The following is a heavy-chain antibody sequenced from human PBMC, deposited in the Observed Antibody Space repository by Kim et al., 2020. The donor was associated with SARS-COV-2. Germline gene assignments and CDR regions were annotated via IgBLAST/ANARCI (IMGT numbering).Heavy chain of an antibody. Sequence: ASVKVSCKASGYTFTSYYMHWVRQAPGQGLEWMGIINPSGGSTSYAQKFQGRVTMTRDTSTSTVYMELSSLRSEDTAVYYCARDRCSSTSCYVGGMDVWGQGTTVTVSS. CDR3: ARDRCSSTSCYVGGMDV. CDR1: GYTFTSYY. CDR2: INPSGGST. V-gene: IGHV1-46*01. D-gene: IGHD2-2*01. J-gene: IGHJ6*02.